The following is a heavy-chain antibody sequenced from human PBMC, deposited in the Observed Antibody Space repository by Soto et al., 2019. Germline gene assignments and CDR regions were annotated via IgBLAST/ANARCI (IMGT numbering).Heavy chain of an antibody. J-gene: IGHJ4*02. CDR1: GDSINSDRYY. V-gene: IGHV4-39*01. Sequence: SETLSLACSVSGDSINSDRYYWGWIRQPPGKGLEWIGSIYFRGNTYYNPSLQTRVTISLDKSKSQFSLKLNSVTAADSAVYFCARLEGLATISYYFDFWGQGALVTVSS. CDR3: ARLEGLATISYYFDF. CDR2: IYFRGNT. D-gene: IGHD3-9*01.